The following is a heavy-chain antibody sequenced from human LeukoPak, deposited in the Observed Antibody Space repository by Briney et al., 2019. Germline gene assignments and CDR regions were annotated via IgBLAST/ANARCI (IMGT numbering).Heavy chain of an antibody. CDR2: INPSGGST. D-gene: IGHD5-12*01. J-gene: IGHJ4*02. Sequence: ASVKGSCKASGYTFTSYYMHWVRQAPGQGLEWMGIINPSGGSTNYAQKFQGRVTMTRDTSTSTVYMELSSLRSEDTAVYYCARGSSSYAPIDFWGQGTLVTVSS. CDR1: GYTFTSYY. CDR3: ARGSSSYAPIDF. V-gene: IGHV1-46*03.